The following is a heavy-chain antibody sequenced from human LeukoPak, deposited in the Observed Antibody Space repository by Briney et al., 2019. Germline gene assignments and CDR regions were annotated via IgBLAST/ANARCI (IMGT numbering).Heavy chain of an antibody. J-gene: IGHJ5*02. V-gene: IGHV4-34*01. CDR2: INHSGST. CDR1: GGSFGGYY. CDR3: ARAGGTYYDILTGYYTPGWFDP. D-gene: IGHD3-9*01. Sequence: SETLSLTCAVYGGSFGGYYWSWIRQPPGKGLGWIGEINHSGSTNYNPSLKSRVTISVDTSKNQFSLKLSSVTAADTAVYYCARAGGTYYDILTGYYTPGWFDPWGQGTLVTVSS.